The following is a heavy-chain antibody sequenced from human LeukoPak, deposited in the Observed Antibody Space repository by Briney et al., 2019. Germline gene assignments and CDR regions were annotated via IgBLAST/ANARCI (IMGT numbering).Heavy chain of an antibody. J-gene: IGHJ4*02. V-gene: IGHV4-61*02. D-gene: IGHD6-19*01. CDR3: ASDHSGWLGLGY. Sequence: SQTLSLTCTVSNVSISSGSHYWNWIRQPAGKGLERIGRIYAGGRSNYNPSLRSRVTISVDTSKNQFSLRLSSVTATDTGVYYCASDHSGWLGLGYWGQGTLVSVSS. CDR1: NVSISSGSHY. CDR2: IYAGGRS.